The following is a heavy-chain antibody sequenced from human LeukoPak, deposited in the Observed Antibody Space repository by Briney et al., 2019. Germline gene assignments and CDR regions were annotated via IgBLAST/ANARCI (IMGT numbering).Heavy chain of an antibody. Sequence: ASVKVSCKASGYTFTGYYMHWVRQAPGQGLEWMGQINPNSGGTNYAQKFQGRVTMTRDTSISTAYMELSRPRSDHTAVYYCARADWNSGYSGQGTLVTVSS. D-gene: IGHD3/OR15-3a*01. CDR1: GYTFTGYY. J-gene: IGHJ4*02. CDR2: INPNSGGT. V-gene: IGHV1-2*06. CDR3: ARADWNSGY.